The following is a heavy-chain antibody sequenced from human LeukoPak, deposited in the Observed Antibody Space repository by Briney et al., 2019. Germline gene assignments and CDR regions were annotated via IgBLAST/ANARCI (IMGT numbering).Heavy chain of an antibody. CDR1: GGSIGTTHW. Sequence: SETLSLTCAVSGGSIGTTHWWSWVRQPPGMGLEWIGEIFHSGATNYRPSLRRRVTISLDKSKNQFSLKLSSVTAADTAVYYCASWSTRFPSYWGQGTLVIVSS. CDR3: ASWSTRFPSY. V-gene: IGHV4-4*02. CDR2: IFHSGAT. J-gene: IGHJ4*02. D-gene: IGHD3-3*01.